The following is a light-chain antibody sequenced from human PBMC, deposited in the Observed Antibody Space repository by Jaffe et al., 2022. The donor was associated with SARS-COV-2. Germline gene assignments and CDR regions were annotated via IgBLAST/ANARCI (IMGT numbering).Light chain of an antibody. Sequence: QSVLTQPPSASGTPGQRVTISCSGSNSNIGNNYVHWYQQLPGTAPKLLIYRNNQRPSGVPDRFSGSKSGTSASLAISGLRSEDEADYYCAAWDDSLSGQVFGTGTKVTVL. V-gene: IGLV1-47*01. CDR3: AAWDDSLSGQV. CDR2: RNN. J-gene: IGLJ1*01. CDR1: NSNIGNNY.